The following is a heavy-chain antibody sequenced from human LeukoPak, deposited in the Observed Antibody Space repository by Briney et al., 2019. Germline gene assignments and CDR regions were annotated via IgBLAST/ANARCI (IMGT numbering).Heavy chain of an antibody. Sequence: PSETLSLTCAVYGGSFSGYYWSWIRQPPGKGLEWIGEINHSGSTNYNPSLKSRVTISVDTSKNQFSLKLSSVIAADTAVYYCARGRALGYCTNGVCYKYYFDYWGQGTLVTVSS. CDR1: GGSFSGYY. CDR2: INHSGST. CDR3: ARGRALGYCTNGVCYKYYFDY. V-gene: IGHV4-34*01. J-gene: IGHJ4*02. D-gene: IGHD2-8*01.